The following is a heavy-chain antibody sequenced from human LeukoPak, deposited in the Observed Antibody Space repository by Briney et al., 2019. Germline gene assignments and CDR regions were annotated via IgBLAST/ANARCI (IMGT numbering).Heavy chain of an antibody. CDR1: GYTFTSYG. D-gene: IGHD3-3*01. CDR2: ISAYNGNT. Sequence: ASVKVSRKASGYTFTSYGISWVRQAPGQGLEWMGWISAYNGNTNYAQKLQGRVTMTTDTSTSAAYMELRSLRSDDTAVYYCARGITIFGVAADAFDIWGQGTMVTVSS. CDR3: ARGITIFGVAADAFDI. V-gene: IGHV1-18*01. J-gene: IGHJ3*02.